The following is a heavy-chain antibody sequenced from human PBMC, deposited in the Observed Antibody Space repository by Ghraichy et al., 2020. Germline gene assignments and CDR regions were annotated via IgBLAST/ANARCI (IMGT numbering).Heavy chain of an antibody. V-gene: IGHV4-59*01. CDR1: GGSISAYY. Sequence: SETLSLTCTVSGGSISAYYWTWIRQPPGKGLEWVGYIYGSGSANYNPSLKSRVTMSVDTSTNHFTLKMTSVTAADTAIYYCAGAPGTDYFPEFDSWGQGTLVTVSS. CDR2: IYGSGSA. CDR3: AGAPGTDYFPEFDS. D-gene: IGHD2/OR15-2a*01. J-gene: IGHJ4*02.